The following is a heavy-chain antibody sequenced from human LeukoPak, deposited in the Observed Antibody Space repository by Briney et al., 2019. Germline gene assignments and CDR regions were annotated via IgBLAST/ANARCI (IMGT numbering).Heavy chain of an antibody. CDR2: ISSSGSTK. CDR3: SRDGGTYYFDY. V-gene: IGHV3-48*03. Sequence: QAGGSLRLSCAAPGFTLINYEMNWVRQAPGKGLEWLSYISSSGSTKCYADSVKGRFTISRDNAKNSLYLQMNSLRAEDTAVYYCSRDGGTYYFDYRGQGTLVTVSS. D-gene: IGHD3-16*01. J-gene: IGHJ4*02. CDR1: GFTLINYE.